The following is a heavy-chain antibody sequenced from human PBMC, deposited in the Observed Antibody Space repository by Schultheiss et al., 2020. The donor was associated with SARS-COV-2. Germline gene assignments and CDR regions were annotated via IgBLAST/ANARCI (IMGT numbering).Heavy chain of an antibody. D-gene: IGHD2-15*01. Sequence: GESLKISCAASGFTFSDNAMHWVRQAPGKGLEWVSGISSSGASTYYADSVKGRFTIARDNSKNTLYLQMNSLRAEDTAVYYGAKLGKGYCSGGSCLDWFDPWGQGTLVTVSS. V-gene: IGHV3-23*01. CDR3: AKLGKGYCSGGSCLDWFDP. CDR2: ISSSGAST. J-gene: IGHJ5*02. CDR1: GFTFSDNA.